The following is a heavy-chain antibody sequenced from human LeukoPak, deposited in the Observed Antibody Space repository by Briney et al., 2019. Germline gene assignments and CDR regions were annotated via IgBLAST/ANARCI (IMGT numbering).Heavy chain of an antibody. J-gene: IGHJ5*01. CDR3: ARDLWNFYDDSGYNRDFDS. Sequence: ASVKVSCKSTSRISWVRQAPGQGLEWMGWIGTYGGDTYYAQKFQGRITVTTDTSTSTVYMELRNLRSDDTAVYYCARDLWNFYDDSGYNRDFDSWGQGTLVTVSS. CDR1: TSR. D-gene: IGHD3-22*01. V-gene: IGHV1-18*01. CDR2: IGTYGGDT.